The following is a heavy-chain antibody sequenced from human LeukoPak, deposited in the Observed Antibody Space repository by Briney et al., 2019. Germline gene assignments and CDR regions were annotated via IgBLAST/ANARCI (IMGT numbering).Heavy chain of an antibody. CDR1: GFTVSSNY. CDR2: IYSGGST. J-gene: IGHJ4*02. D-gene: IGHD3/OR15-3a*01. Sequence: GGSLRLSCVASGFTVSSNYMSWVRQAPGKGLEWVSVIYSGGSTYYADSVKGRFAISRDDSKNTLYLEMDSLRADDTAVYYCAKGDGLDGKFDYWGQGTLVTVSS. V-gene: IGHV3-53*01. CDR3: AKGDGLDGKFDY.